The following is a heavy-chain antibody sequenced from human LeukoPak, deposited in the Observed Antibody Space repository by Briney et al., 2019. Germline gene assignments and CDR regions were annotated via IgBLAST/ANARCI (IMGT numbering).Heavy chain of an antibody. CDR1: GFTFRSA. CDR2: ISYDGSNS. D-gene: IGHD1-26*01. Sequence: GGSLRLSCAASGFTFRSAIHWVRQAPGKGLDWVAVISYDGSNSYYADSVKGRFSISRDNPENTVYLQMNSLRAEETAVYYCAREGVGGAFDYWGQGTLVTVSS. J-gene: IGHJ4*02. CDR3: AREGVGGAFDY. V-gene: IGHV3-30*04.